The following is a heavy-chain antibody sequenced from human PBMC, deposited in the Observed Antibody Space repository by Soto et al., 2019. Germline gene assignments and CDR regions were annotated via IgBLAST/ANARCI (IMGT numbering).Heavy chain of an antibody. V-gene: IGHV4-59*12. CDR3: AREGSYSAYNFAHGIQLWSFDF. CDR1: GGSISTYY. J-gene: IGHJ4*02. CDR2: IYKSGTT. Sequence: PSETLSLTCTVSGGSISTYYWSWIRQPPGKGLEWIGYIYKSGTTNYNPALKSRVTMSVDTSKNHFSLNLSSVTAADMAVYYCAREGSYSAYNFAHGIQLWSFDFWGQGALVTVSS. D-gene: IGHD5-12*01.